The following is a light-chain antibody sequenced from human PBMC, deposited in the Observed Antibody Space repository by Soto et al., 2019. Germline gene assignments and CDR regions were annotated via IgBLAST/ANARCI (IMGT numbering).Light chain of an antibody. CDR3: SSYTSSSTLYV. J-gene: IGLJ1*01. Sequence: QSALTQPASVSGSPGQSITISCTGTSSDVGGYNYVSWYQQHPGKAPKLMIYEVSNRPSGVSNRFSGSKSVNTASLTISGLQAEDEADYCCSSYTSSSTLYVFGTGTKVTGL. CDR1: SSDVGGYNY. CDR2: EVS. V-gene: IGLV2-14*01.